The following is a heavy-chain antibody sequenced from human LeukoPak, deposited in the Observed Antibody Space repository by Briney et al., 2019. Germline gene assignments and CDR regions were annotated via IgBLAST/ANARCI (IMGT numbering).Heavy chain of an antibody. Sequence: SETLSLTCAVYGGSFSGYYWSWIRQPPGKGLEWIGEINHSGSTNYNPSLKSRVTISVDTSKNQFSLKLSSVTAADTAVYYCARGRSRGIEVDTGYWGQGTLVTVSS. D-gene: IGHD6-19*01. CDR1: GGSFSGYY. V-gene: IGHV4-34*01. J-gene: IGHJ4*02. CDR2: INHSGST. CDR3: ARGRSRGIEVDTGY.